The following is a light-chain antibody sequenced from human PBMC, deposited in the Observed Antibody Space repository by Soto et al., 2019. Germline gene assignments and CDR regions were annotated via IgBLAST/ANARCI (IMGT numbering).Light chain of an antibody. Sequence: LTQPASVTGAPVQGLTIPCTGTSSDVGGYNYVSWYQQHPGKAPKLMIYDVSNRPSGVSNRFSGSKSGNTASLTISGLQAEDEADCYCSSYTSSSTRIFGPGTKVTVL. CDR3: SSYTSSSTRI. J-gene: IGLJ1*01. V-gene: IGLV2-14*01. CDR2: DVS. CDR1: SSDVGGYNY.